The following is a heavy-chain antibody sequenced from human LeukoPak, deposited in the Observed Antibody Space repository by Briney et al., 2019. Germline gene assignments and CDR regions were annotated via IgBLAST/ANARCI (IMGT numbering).Heavy chain of an antibody. CDR3: AKSGGYGLIDY. J-gene: IGHJ4*02. D-gene: IGHD1-26*01. CDR2: INHSGST. Sequence: SETLSLTCAVYGGSFSGYYWSWIRQPPGEGLEWIGEINHSGSTNYNPSLKSRVTISIETSKNQISLRLNSVTAADTAIYYCAKSGGYGLIDYWGQGTLVTVSS. CDR1: GGSFSGYY. V-gene: IGHV4-34*01.